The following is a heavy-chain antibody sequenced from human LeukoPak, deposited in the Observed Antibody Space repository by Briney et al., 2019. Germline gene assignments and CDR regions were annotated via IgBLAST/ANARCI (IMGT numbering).Heavy chain of an antibody. CDR1: GYTFTSYG. CDR2: ISAYNGNT. J-gene: IGHJ6*03. Sequence: ASVKVSCKASGYTFTSYGISWVRQAPGQGLEWMGWISAYNGNTNYAQKLQGRVTMTTDTSTSTAYMELRSLRSDDTAAYYCARDSSSSWSNYYYYYYMDVWGKGTTVTVSS. V-gene: IGHV1-18*01. D-gene: IGHD6-13*01. CDR3: ARDSSSSWSNYYYYYYMDV.